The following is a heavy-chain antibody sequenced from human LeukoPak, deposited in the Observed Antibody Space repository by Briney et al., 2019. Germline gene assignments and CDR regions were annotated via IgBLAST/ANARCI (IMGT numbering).Heavy chain of an antibody. CDR3: ARDGTAMADDAFDI. Sequence: PGGSLRLSCAASGFTFSSYSMNWVRQAPGKGLEWVSYISSSGSTIYYADSVKGRFTISRDNAKNSLYLQMNSLRDEDTAVYYCARDGTAMADDAFDIWGQGTMVTVSS. V-gene: IGHV3-48*02. CDR1: GFTFSSYS. D-gene: IGHD5-18*01. J-gene: IGHJ3*02. CDR2: ISSSGSTI.